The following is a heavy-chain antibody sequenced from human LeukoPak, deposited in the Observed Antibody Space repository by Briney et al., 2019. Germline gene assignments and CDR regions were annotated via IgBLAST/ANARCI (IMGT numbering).Heavy chain of an antibody. Sequence: GGPLRLSCAASGFTFSSYAMSWARQAPGEGVEWVSAISGSGGSTDYADSVKGRFTISRDNSKNTLYLQMNSLRAEDTAIYYCAKKPAGNAEYFQHWGQGTLVTVSS. CDR3: AKKPAGNAEYFQH. V-gene: IGHV3-23*01. J-gene: IGHJ1*01. CDR2: ISGSGGST. CDR1: GFTFSSYA. D-gene: IGHD6-13*01.